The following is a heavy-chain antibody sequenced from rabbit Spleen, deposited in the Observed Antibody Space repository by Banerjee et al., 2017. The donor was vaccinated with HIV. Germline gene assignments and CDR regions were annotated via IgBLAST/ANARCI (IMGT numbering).Heavy chain of an antibody. Sequence: QSLEESGGGLVKPGASLTLTCTASRVSFSSNHYMCWVRQAPGKGLEWIACIYISGGSAFYASWAKGRFTISETSSTTVTLQMTSLTAADTATYFCARHAGYAGYGYSTLDLWGPGTLVTVS. D-gene: IGHD8-1*01. J-gene: IGHJ4*01. CDR2: IYISGGSA. V-gene: IGHV1S40*01. CDR3: ARHAGYAGYGYSTLDL. CDR1: RVSFSSNHY.